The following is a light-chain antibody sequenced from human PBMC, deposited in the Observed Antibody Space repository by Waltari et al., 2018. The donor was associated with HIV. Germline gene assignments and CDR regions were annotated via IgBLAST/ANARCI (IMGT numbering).Light chain of an antibody. CDR2: KDT. V-gene: IGLV3-25*03. J-gene: IGLJ2*01. CDR3: QSTDSSGIVI. CDR1: ALPIQF. Sequence: SYELTQSLSMSVSHGQTARTHCSADALPIQFAYWHSPKPGQAPSLIIYKDTERPSGIPERFSGSSSGTTVTLTISGVQAEDEADYYCQSTDSSGIVIFGGGTKLTVL.